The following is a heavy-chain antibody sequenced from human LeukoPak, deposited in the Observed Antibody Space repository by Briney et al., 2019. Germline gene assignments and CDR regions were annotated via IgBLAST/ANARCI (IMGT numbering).Heavy chain of an antibody. Sequence: GGSLRLSCAAAGFTFSDYGMNWVRQAPGKGLEWVSAISGSGGSTYYADSVKGRFTISRDNSKNTLYLQMNSLRAEDTAVYYCAKDRGRYYDFWSGHLDYWGQGTLVTVSS. J-gene: IGHJ4*02. D-gene: IGHD3-3*01. CDR3: AKDRGRYYDFWSGHLDY. V-gene: IGHV3-23*01. CDR2: ISGSGGST. CDR1: GFTFSDYG.